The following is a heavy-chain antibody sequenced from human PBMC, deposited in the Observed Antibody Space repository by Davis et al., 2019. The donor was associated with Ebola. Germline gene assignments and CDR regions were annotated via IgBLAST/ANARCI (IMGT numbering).Heavy chain of an antibody. CDR3: AKEEYYYDSSGYSIYFDY. CDR2: MYTACTTSCT. J-gene: IGHJ4*02. Sequence: GESLKISCAASGFSVSSTYVSWVRQAPGKGLEWVSVMYTACTTSCTDYADSVKGRFTISRDNSKNTLYLQMNSLRAEDTAVYYCAKEEYYYDSSGYSIYFDYWGQGTLVTVSS. V-gene: IGHV3-53*01. CDR1: GFSVSSTY. D-gene: IGHD3-22*01.